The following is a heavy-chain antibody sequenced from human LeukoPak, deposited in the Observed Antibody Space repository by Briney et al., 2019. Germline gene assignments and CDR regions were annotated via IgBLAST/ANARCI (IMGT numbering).Heavy chain of an antibody. J-gene: IGHJ4*02. V-gene: IGHV1-2*06. CDR3: ARGGSGSYGGLEDY. D-gene: IGHD1-26*01. CDR2: INPNSGGT. Sequence: ASVKVSCKASGYTFTGYYMHWVRQAPGQGLEWMGRINPNSGGTNYAQQFQGRVTMTRDTSISTAYMELSRLRSDDTAVYYCARGGSGSYGGLEDYWGQGTLVTVSS. CDR1: GYTFTGYY.